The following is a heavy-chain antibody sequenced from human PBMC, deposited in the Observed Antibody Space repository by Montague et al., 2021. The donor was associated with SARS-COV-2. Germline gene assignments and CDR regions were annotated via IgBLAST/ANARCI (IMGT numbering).Heavy chain of an antibody. CDR2: INHSAST. CDR1: DGSVSDYY. CDR3: ARGPRITMIVVVITDIWFDP. D-gene: IGHD3-22*01. V-gene: IGHV4-34*01. Sequence: ETLSLTCAVYDGSVSDYYWGWIRQPPGKGLEWIGEINHSASTNYKPSLKSRVTTSVDTSKNQFSLKLTSVTAADTAVYYCARGPRITMIVVVITDIWFDPWGQGTLVTVSS. J-gene: IGHJ5*02.